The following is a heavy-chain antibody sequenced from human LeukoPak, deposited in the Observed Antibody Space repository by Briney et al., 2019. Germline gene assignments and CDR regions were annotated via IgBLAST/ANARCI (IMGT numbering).Heavy chain of an antibody. D-gene: IGHD1-26*01. V-gene: IGHV3-48*02. CDR2: ISSSGGDT. CDR1: GFTFSSYS. CDR3: ARSRSGNYFDN. Sequence: GGSLRLSRAATGFTFSSYSMNWVRQAPGKGLEWVSYISSSGGDTYYADSVKGRFTISRDNAQNSLSLQMNGLRDEDTAVYHCARSRSGNYFDNWGQGTLVSVSS. J-gene: IGHJ4*02.